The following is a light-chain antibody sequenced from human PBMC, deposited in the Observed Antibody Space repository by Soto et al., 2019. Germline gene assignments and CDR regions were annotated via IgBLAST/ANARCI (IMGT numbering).Light chain of an antibody. V-gene: IGKV1-33*01. CDR3: QQSDSLPIT. Sequence: DIQMTQSPYSLSASVGDRVTITCRASQDSSNYLNWYQRRPGKAPKLLIYDASNLERGVPSRFSGTRSGTHFTFAITSLQPEDVATYSCQQSDSLPITFGQGTRLEI. J-gene: IGKJ5*01. CDR2: DAS. CDR1: QDSSNY.